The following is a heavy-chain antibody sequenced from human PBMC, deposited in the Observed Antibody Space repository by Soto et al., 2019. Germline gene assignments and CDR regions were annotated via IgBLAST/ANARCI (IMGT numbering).Heavy chain of an antibody. Sequence: ASVKVSCKASGGTFSSYTISWVRQAPGQGLEWMGRIIPILGIANYAQKFQGRVTITADKSTSTAYMELSSLRSEDTAVYYCARTQFAAGYCTNGVCEYYFDYWGQGTLVTVSS. CDR3: ARTQFAAGYCTNGVCEYYFDY. D-gene: IGHD2-8*01. CDR2: IIPILGIA. CDR1: GGTFSSYT. J-gene: IGHJ4*02. V-gene: IGHV1-69*02.